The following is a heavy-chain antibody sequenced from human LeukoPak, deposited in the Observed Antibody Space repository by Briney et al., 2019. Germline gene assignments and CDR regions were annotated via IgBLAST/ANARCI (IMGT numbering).Heavy chain of an antibody. Sequence: SETLSLTCAVSGYSISSGYYWGWIRQPPGKGLEWIGSIYHSGSTYYNPSLKSRVTISVDTSKHQFSLKVTSVTAADTAVYYCARAGGSVGWYGTIDSWGQGTLVTVSS. CDR1: GYSISSGYY. CDR2: IYHSGST. V-gene: IGHV4-38-2*01. CDR3: ARAGGSVGWYGTIDS. J-gene: IGHJ4*02. D-gene: IGHD6-19*01.